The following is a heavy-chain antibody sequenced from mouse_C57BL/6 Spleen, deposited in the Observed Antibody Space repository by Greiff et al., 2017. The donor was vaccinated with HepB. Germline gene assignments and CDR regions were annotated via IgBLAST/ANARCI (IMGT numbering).Heavy chain of an antibody. CDR3: ARERYYDYDGYAMDY. CDR1: GFTFSSYG. J-gene: IGHJ4*01. CDR2: ISSGGSYT. V-gene: IGHV5-6*01. D-gene: IGHD2-4*01. Sequence: EVQGVESGGDLVKPGGSLKLSCAASGFTFSSYGMSWVRQTPDKRLEWVATISSGGSYTYYPDSVKGRFTISRDNAKNTLYLQMSSLKSEDTAMYYCARERYYDYDGYAMDYWGQGTSVTVSS.